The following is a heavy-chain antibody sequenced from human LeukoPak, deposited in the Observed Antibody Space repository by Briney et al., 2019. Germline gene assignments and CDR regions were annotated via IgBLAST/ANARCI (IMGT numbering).Heavy chain of an antibody. D-gene: IGHD5-18*01. V-gene: IGHV3-11*04. CDR1: GFTFSDYY. J-gene: IGHJ4*02. CDR2: ISSSGSTI. Sequence: PGGSLRLSCAASGFTFSDYYMSWIRQAPGKGLEWVSYISSSGSTIYYADSVKGRFTISRDNAKNSLYLQMNSLRAEDTAVYYCAIQSRVDYSYGLGRFDYWGQGTLVTVSS. CDR3: AIQSRVDYSYGLGRFDY.